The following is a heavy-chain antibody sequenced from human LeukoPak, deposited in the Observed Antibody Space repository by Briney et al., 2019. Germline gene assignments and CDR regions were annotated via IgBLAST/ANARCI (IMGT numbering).Heavy chain of an antibody. CDR1: GFTFSSYG. V-gene: IGHV3-23*01. J-gene: IGHJ5*02. Sequence: GGSLRLSCAASGFTFSSYGMSWVRQAPGKGLEWVSAISGSGGSTYYADSVKGRFTISRDNAKNSLYLQMNSLRAEDTAVYYCARAAASSPLSNWFDPWGQGTLVTVSS. CDR3: ARAAASSPLSNWFDP. D-gene: IGHD6-6*01. CDR2: ISGSGGST.